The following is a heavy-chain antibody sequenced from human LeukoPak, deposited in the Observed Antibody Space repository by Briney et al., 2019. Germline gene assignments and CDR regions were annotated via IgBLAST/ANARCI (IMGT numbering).Heavy chain of an antibody. CDR2: IYSSGST. CDR3: ARDADSSSWYRIY. CDR1: GGSIRNGTYY. D-gene: IGHD6-13*01. J-gene: IGHJ4*02. Sequence: PSETLSLTFTVSGGSIRNGTYYWSWIRQPAGKGLEWIGHIYSSGSTNYNPSLKSRVTISVGTSKNQLSLRLSSLTAADTAVYYCARDADSSSWYRIYWGQGTLVTVSS. V-gene: IGHV4-61*09.